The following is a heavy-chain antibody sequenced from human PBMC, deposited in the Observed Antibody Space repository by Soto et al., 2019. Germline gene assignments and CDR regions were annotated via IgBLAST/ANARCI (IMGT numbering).Heavy chain of an antibody. V-gene: IGHV1-18*01. J-gene: IGHJ6*02. CDR3: ATSHLSSYCDGMHV. CDR1: GYTFTNYG. Sequence: QVQLVQSGAEVKKPGASVKVSCKASGYTFTNYGISWVRQAPGQGLEWMGWISAYNGDTNYAQKLQGRVTMTTDTSTSTAYMELRSLRSDDTAVYYCATSHLSSYCDGMHVWGQGTTVTVSS. CDR2: ISAYNGDT. D-gene: IGHD2-15*01.